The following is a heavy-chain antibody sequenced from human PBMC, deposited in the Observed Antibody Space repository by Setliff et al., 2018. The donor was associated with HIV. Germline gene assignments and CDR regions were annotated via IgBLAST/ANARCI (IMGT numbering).Heavy chain of an antibody. CDR3: AKHGFERKSPYNWFDS. J-gene: IGHJ5*01. CDR1: GYSFPHYW. D-gene: IGHD3-16*01. V-gene: IGHV5-51*01. CDR2: IFPSDSDT. Sequence: PGESLKISCKGLGYSFPHYWIGCVRQIPGKGLEWVAIIFPSDSDTRYSPSFEGQVTISADKSTNTAYLQWSTLKASDTAIYFCAKHGFERKSPYNWFDSWGQGTLVTVSS.